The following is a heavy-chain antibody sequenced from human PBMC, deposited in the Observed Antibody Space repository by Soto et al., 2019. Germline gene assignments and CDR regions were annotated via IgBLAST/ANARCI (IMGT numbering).Heavy chain of an antibody. V-gene: IGHV5-51*01. Sequence: GESLKISCKGSGYSFTSYWIGWVRQMPGKGLEWMGIIYPGDSDTRYSPSFQGQVTISADKSISTAYLQWSSLKASDTAMYYCARPLDYGDYAGAFDIWGQETMVTVSS. CDR3: ARPLDYGDYAGAFDI. D-gene: IGHD4-17*01. J-gene: IGHJ3*02. CDR1: GYSFTSYW. CDR2: IYPGDSDT.